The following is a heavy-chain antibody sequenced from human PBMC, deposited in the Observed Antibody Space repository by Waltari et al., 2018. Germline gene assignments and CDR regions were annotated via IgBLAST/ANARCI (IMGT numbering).Heavy chain of an antibody. J-gene: IGHJ3*02. CDR2: IYHSGST. CDR1: GYSISRGYY. D-gene: IGHD2-2*01. CDR3: ARHARPDAFDI. Sequence: QVQLQESGPGLVKPSETLSLTCAVSGYSISRGYYWGWIRQPPGKGLEWSGSIYHSGSTYYNPSLKSRVTISVDTSKNQFSLKLSSVTAADTAVYYCARHARPDAFDIWGQGTMVTVSS. V-gene: IGHV4-38-2*01.